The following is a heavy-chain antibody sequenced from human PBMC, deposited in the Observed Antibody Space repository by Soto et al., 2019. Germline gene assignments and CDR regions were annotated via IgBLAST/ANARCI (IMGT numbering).Heavy chain of an antibody. V-gene: IGHV3-23*04. J-gene: IGHJ4*02. CDR3: VKEKVRPFDY. CDR2: ISGSGSYT. CDR1: GFSFSAYA. Sequence: EVQLVESGGGLVQPGGSLTLSCGASGFSFSAYAMGWVRWAPGKGLEWVSSISGSGSYTSYTDSVKGRCTISRDNSKNTLYLEMNSLIAEDMAVYYCVKEKVRPFDYWGQGTQVTVSS.